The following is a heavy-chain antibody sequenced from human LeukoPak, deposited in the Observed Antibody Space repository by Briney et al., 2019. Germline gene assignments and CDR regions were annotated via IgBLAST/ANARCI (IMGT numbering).Heavy chain of an antibody. V-gene: IGHV4-59*12. CDR3: ARGRGAYYYGSGSSTLDY. CDR1: GGSISSYY. Sequence: SETLSLTCSVSGGSISSYYWSWIRQPPGKGLEWIGYIYYSGSTNYKSSLKSRVTISVDTSKNQFSLKLSSVTAADTAVYYCARGRGAYYYGSGSSTLDYWGQGTLVTVSS. J-gene: IGHJ4*02. D-gene: IGHD3-10*01. CDR2: IYYSGST.